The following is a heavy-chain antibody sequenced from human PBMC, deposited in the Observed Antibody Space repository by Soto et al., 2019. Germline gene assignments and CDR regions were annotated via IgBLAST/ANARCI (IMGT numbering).Heavy chain of an antibody. CDR3: AREGGSSWSRDLDY. J-gene: IGHJ4*02. CDR1: GYTCTIYG. CDR2: ISAYNGNT. D-gene: IGHD6-13*01. V-gene: IGHV1-18*01. Sequence: GASVKVSCKASGYTCTIYGISCVLQSPLQWLEWMGCISAYNGNTNYAQKLQGRVTMTTDTSTSTAYMELRSLRSDDTAVYYCAREGGSSWSRDLDYWGQGTLVTVSS.